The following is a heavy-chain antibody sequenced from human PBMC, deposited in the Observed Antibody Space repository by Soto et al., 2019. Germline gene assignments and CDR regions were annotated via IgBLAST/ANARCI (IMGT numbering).Heavy chain of an antibody. J-gene: IGHJ4*02. D-gene: IGHD5-12*01. CDR3: ARTSGGYVLDY. Sequence: SETLSLTCTVSGGSISSYYWIWIRQPPGKGLEWIGYIYYSGSTNYNPSLKSRVTISVDTSKNQFSLKLSSVTAADTAVYYCARTSGGYVLDYWGQGTLVTVSS. CDR2: IYYSGST. CDR1: GGSISSYY. V-gene: IGHV4-59*01.